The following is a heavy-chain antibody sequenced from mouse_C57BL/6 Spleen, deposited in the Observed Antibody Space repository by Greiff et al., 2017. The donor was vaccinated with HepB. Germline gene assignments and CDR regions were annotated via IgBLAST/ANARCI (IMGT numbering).Heavy chain of an antibody. Sequence: VQLQQPGAELVKPGASVKLSCKASGYTFTSYWMQWVKQRPGQGLEWIGEIDPSDSYTNSNQKFKGKATLTVDTSSSTAYMQLSSLTSEDSAVYYCARSGTHYWGQGTTLTVSS. V-gene: IGHV1-50*01. CDR2: IDPSDSYT. D-gene: IGHD2-14*01. J-gene: IGHJ2*01. CDR3: ARSGTHY. CDR1: GYTFTSYW.